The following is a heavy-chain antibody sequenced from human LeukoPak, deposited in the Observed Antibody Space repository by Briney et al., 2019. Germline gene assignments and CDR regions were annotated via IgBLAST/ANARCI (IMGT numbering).Heavy chain of an antibody. CDR1: GYTFTSYG. J-gene: IGHJ5*02. V-gene: IGHV1-18*01. CDR2: ISAYNGNT. Sequence: EASVKVSCKASGYTFTSYGISWVPQAPEQGLEWVGWISAYNGNTNYAQKLQGRVTMTTDTSTSTAYMELRSRRSDETAVDYCSRDRIAAASTLRFSDPWGQGALVTVSS. CDR3: SRDRIAAASTLRFSDP. D-gene: IGHD6-13*01.